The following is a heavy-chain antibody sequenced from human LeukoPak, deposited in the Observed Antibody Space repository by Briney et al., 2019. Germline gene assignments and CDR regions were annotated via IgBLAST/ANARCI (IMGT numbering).Heavy chain of an antibody. V-gene: IGHV3-23*01. D-gene: IGHD3-22*01. CDR1: GFTFSSYA. Sequence: GGSLRLSCAASGFTFSSYAMSWVRQAPGKGLEWVSTISNSDGKTYYADSVKGRFTISRDNSKNTLYVQMNSLRVEDTAVYYCAKSWNYYDSSGDDALDIWGQGTMVTVSS. CDR3: AKSWNYYDSSGDDALDI. J-gene: IGHJ3*02. CDR2: ISNSDGKT.